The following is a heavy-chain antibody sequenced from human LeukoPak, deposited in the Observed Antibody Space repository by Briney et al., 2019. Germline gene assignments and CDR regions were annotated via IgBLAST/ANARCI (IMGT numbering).Heavy chain of an antibody. D-gene: IGHD3-22*01. CDR3: ARDYEDSSCYYYTSNNWFDP. J-gene: IGHJ5*02. V-gene: IGHV1-69*05. Sequence: SVKVSCKAPGGTFSSYAISWVRQAPGQGLEWMGGIIPIFGTANYAQKFQGRVTITTDESTSAAYMELSSLRSEDTAVYYCARDYEDSSCYYYTSNNWFDPWGQGTLVTVSS. CDR2: IIPIFGTA. CDR1: GGTFSSYA.